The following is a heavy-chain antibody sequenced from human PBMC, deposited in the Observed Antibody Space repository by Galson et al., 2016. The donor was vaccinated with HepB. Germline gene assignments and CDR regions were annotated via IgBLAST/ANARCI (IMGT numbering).Heavy chain of an antibody. CDR1: GGSISLRTYY. J-gene: IGHJ4*02. CDR2: VYYSGNT. D-gene: IGHD4-17*01. CDR3: ARRDDYGALYS. Sequence: TLSLTCSVSGGSISLRTYYWSWLRQYPGQGLEWLGYVYYSGNTYYNTSLQSRIEISVDTSNNQFSLKLTSMTAADTAVYYCARRDDYGALYSWGQGTLVIVSS. V-gene: IGHV4-31*03.